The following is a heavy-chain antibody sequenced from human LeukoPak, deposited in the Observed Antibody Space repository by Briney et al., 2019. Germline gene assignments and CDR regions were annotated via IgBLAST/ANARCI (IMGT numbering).Heavy chain of an antibody. D-gene: IGHD3-10*01. Sequence: KPSATLPLTSTVSGSFISTDYWNWSRQPPRKGLEWLGYISPSGSSNYSPSLKSRVTISADTSKRQFSLKVTSVAAADTAVYYCASFYYGSGLAEDYWGQGILVTVSS. V-gene: IGHV4-4*09. J-gene: IGHJ4*02. CDR2: ISPSGSS. CDR1: GSFISTDY. CDR3: ASFYYGSGLAEDY.